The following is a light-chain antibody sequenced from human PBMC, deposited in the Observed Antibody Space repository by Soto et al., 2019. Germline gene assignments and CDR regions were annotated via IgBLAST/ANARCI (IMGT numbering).Light chain of an antibody. CDR1: QSISSW. CDR2: DAS. V-gene: IGKV1-5*01. CDR3: QQYNSYPRT. Sequence: DIQMTQSPSTLSASLGARVTITCRASQSISSWLAWYQQKPGKAPKLLIYDASSLESGVPSRFSGSGSGTEFTLTISSLQPDDFATYYCQQYNSYPRTFGGGTKVDIK. J-gene: IGKJ4*01.